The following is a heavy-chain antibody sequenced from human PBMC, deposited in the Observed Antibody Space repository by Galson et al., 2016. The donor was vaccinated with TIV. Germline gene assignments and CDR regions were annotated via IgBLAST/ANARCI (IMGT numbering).Heavy chain of an antibody. V-gene: IGHV4-38-2*02. D-gene: IGHD3-10*01. CDR1: GSSISSGHY. Sequence: SETLSLTCAVSGSSISSGHYWGWIRQPPGKGLEWIGSIYQSGSTYYNPSLTRRVTISVDTSNNQFSLNLSSVTAADTAVYYCARDRMVRGVIGHFDYWGQGTLVTVSS. CDR2: IYQSGST. J-gene: IGHJ4*02. CDR3: ARDRMVRGVIGHFDY.